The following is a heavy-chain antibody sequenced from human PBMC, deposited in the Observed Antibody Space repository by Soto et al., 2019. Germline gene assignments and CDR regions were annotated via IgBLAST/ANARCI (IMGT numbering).Heavy chain of an antibody. J-gene: IGHJ2*01. V-gene: IGHV1-69*06. CDR1: GGTFSSYA. CDR3: AREGTVTSNWYFDL. CDR2: IIPIFGTA. Sequence: VASVKVSCKASGGTFSSYAISWVRQAPGQGLEWMGGIIPIFGTANYAQKFQGRVTITADKSTSTAYMELSSLRSEDTAVYYCAREGTVTSNWYFDLWGRGTLVTVSS. D-gene: IGHD4-17*01.